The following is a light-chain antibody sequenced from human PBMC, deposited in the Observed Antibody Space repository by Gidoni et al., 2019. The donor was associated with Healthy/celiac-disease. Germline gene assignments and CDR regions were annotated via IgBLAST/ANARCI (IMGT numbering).Light chain of an antibody. V-gene: IGKV1-33*01. CDR3: QQYDNPLYT. Sequence: DIQTTHPPSSLSASVGDRVTITCQASQDISNYLNWYQQKPGKAPKLLIYDASNLETGVPSRFSGSGSGTDFTFTISSLQPEDIATYYCQQYDNPLYTFGQGTKLEIK. J-gene: IGKJ2*01. CDR2: DAS. CDR1: QDISNY.